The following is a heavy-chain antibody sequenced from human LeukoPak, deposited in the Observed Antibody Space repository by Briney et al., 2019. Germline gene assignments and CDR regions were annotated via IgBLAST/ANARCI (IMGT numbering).Heavy chain of an antibody. CDR1: GFTFSSYS. CDR2: ISGRSSTI. V-gene: IGHV3-48*01. J-gene: IGHJ3*02. D-gene: IGHD3-10*01. CDR3: ARADVLLWFGELNAFDI. Sequence: GGSLRLSCAASGFTFSSYSMNWVRQAPGKGLEWVSYISGRSSTIYYADSVKGRFTISRDNAKNSLYLQMNSLRAEDTAVYYCARADVLLWFGELNAFDIWGQGTMVTVSS.